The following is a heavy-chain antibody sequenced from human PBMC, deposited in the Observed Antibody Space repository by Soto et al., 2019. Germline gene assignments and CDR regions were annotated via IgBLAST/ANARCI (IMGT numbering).Heavy chain of an antibody. CDR1: GFSLSTSGVG. CDR2: IYWDDDK. J-gene: IGHJ4*02. V-gene: IGHV2-5*02. D-gene: IGHD2-2*01. CDR3: AHIFVVVPAARGGDFAY. Sequence: QITLKESGPTLVKPTQTLTLTCTFYGFSLSTSGVGVGWIRQPPGKALEWLALIYWDDDKRYSPSLKSRLTTPKNTPKNQGVLKMTTVAPVDTATYYCAHIFVVVPAARGGDFAYGGQGPLVTVSS.